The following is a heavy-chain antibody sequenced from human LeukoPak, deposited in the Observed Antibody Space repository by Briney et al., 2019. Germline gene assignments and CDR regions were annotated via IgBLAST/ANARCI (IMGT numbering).Heavy chain of an antibody. CDR2: ISWNSGSI. Sequence: PGGSLRLSCAASGFTFDDYAMHWVRKAPGKGLEWVPGISWNSGSIGYADSVKGRFTISRDNAKNSLYLQMNSLRAEDTALYYCAKAGDGYNYYYFDYWGQGTLVTVSS. V-gene: IGHV3-9*01. CDR3: AKAGDGYNYYYFDY. CDR1: GFTFDDYA. J-gene: IGHJ4*02. D-gene: IGHD5-24*01.